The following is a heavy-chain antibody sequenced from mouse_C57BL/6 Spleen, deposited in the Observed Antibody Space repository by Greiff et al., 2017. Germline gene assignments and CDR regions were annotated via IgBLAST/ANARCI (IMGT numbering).Heavy chain of an antibody. CDR3: ARDYYGSSFDY. J-gene: IGHJ2*01. CDR2: IYPSDSET. CDR1: GYTFTSYW. D-gene: IGHD1-1*01. V-gene: IGHV1-61*01. Sequence: QVQLQQPGAELVRPGSSVKLSCKASGYTFTSYWMDWVKQRPGQGLEWIGNIYPSDSETHYNQKFKDKATLTVDKSSSTAYMQLSSLTSEDSGVYYCARDYYGSSFDYWGQGTTLTVSS.